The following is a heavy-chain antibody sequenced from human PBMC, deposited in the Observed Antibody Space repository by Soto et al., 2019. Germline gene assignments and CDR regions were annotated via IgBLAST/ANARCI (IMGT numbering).Heavy chain of an antibody. Sequence: PGGSLRLSCAASGFPFSSYAMSWVRQATGKGLEWVSAISGSGGSTYYADSVKGRFTISRDNSKNTLYLQMNSLRAEDTAVYYCAKGLRGYCSGGSCSDPYFDYWGQGP. CDR1: GFPFSSYA. D-gene: IGHD2-15*01. CDR2: ISGSGGST. CDR3: AKGLRGYCSGGSCSDPYFDY. J-gene: IGHJ4*02. V-gene: IGHV3-23*01.